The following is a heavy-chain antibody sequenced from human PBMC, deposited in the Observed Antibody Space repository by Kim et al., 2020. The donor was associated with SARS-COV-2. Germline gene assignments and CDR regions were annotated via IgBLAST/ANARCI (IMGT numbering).Heavy chain of an antibody. Sequence: TRQAQKLQGRVTMTPDTSTSTAYMELSSLRSDDTAVYYCARVGGAGYYFDFWGQGTLVTVSS. CDR2: T. J-gene: IGHJ4*02. V-gene: IGHV1-18*01. D-gene: IGHD3-10*01. CDR3: ARVGGAGYYFDF.